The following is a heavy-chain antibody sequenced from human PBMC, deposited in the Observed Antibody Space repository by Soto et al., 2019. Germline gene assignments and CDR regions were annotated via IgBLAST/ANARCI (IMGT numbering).Heavy chain of an antibody. V-gene: IGHV3-73*02. J-gene: IGHJ4*02. D-gene: IGHD4-4*01. CDR3: TRHTVDY. Sequence: EVQLVESGGGLVQPGGSLKLSCAASGFSFSDSAIHWVRQASGKGLEWVGRTRSKAHSYATAFAASVKGRFTISRDDSKNTVYLQMNSPKTEDTAVYYCTRHTVDYWGQGTLVTVSS. CDR2: TRSKAHSYAT. CDR1: GFSFSDSA.